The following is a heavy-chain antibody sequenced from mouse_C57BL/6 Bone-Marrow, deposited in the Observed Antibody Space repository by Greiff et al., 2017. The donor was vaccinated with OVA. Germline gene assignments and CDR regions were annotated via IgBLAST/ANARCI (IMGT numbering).Heavy chain of an antibody. CDR2: ISNGGGST. J-gene: IGHJ2*01. V-gene: IGHV5-12*01. CDR3: ARLSRYYSKGSFDY. Sequence: EVKLVESGGGLVQPGGSLKLSCAASGFTFSDYYMYWVRQTPEKRLEWVAYISNGGGSTYYPDTVKGRFTISRDNAKNTLYLQMSRLKSEDTAMYYCARLSRYYSKGSFDYWGQGTTLTVSS. CDR1: GFTFSDYY. D-gene: IGHD2-5*01.